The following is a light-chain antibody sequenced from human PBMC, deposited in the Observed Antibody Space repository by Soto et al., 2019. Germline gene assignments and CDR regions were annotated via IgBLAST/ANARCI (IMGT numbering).Light chain of an antibody. J-gene: IGKJ4*01. V-gene: IGKV3-15*01. CDR1: QTVYNN. CDR2: AAS. Sequence: EIVMTQSPATLSVSPGERGTLSCRASQTVYNNLAWYQQKPGQAPRLLIYAASTRATGFPARFSGSGFGTEFTLTLSSLQSEDFAVYYCQQYTAWPLTFGGGTKVEIK. CDR3: QQYTAWPLT.